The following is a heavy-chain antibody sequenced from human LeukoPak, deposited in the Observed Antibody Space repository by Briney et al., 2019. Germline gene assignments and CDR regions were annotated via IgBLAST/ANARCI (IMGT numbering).Heavy chain of an antibody. CDR3: ARDAHSRLDY. V-gene: IGHV3-33*01. J-gene: IGHJ4*02. CDR2: IWYDGSNK. Sequence: PGGSLRLSCAASGFTFSSYGMHWVRQAPGKGLEWVAVIWYDGSNKYYADSVKGRFTISRDNSKNTLYLQMNSLRAEDTAVYCCARDAHSRLDYWGQGTLVTVSS. D-gene: IGHD6-13*01. CDR1: GFTFSSYG.